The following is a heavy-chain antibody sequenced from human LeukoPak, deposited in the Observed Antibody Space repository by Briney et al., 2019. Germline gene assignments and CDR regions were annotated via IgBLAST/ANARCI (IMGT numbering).Heavy chain of an antibody. D-gene: IGHD3-10*01. Sequence: GGSLRLSCAASGFTFSSYEMNWVRQAPGKGLEWVANIKQDGSEKYYVDSVKGRFTISRDNAKNSLYLQMNSLRAEDTAVYYCARVPSLWFGEADYWGQGTLVTVSS. CDR3: ARVPSLWFGEADY. V-gene: IGHV3-7*03. J-gene: IGHJ4*02. CDR2: IKQDGSEK. CDR1: GFTFSSYE.